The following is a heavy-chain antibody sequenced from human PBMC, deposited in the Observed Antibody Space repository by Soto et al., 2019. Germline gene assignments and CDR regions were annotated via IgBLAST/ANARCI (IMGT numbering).Heavy chain of an antibody. CDR1: GFTFGDYD. CDR2: ISWNSGSI. Sequence: SLRLSCAASGFTFGDYDMQWVRQDPGKGLEWVSAISWNSGSIDYADSVKGRFTISRDNAKNSLYLQMNSLRAEDTALYYCAKSHTTSGWCVPTDHWGQGTLVTVSS. D-gene: IGHD6-19*01. CDR3: AKSHTTSGWCVPTDH. J-gene: IGHJ4*02. V-gene: IGHV3-9*01.